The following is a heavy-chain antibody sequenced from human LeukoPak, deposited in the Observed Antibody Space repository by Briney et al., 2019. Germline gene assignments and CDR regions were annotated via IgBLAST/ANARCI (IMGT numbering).Heavy chain of an antibody. Sequence: GGSLRLSCAASGFTFSTYWMHWIRQAPGKGLVWVSRINSDGSRISYADSVKGRFTISRDNAKNTLYLQMNSLRAEDTAVYYCARDRGSTEFDYWGQGTLVTVSS. CDR2: INSDGSRI. J-gene: IGHJ4*02. CDR1: GFTFSTYW. CDR3: ARDRGSTEFDY. V-gene: IGHV3-74*01. D-gene: IGHD1-26*01.